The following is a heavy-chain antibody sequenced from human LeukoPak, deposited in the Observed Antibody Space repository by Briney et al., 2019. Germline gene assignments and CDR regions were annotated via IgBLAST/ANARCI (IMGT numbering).Heavy chain of an antibody. D-gene: IGHD3-22*01. J-gene: IGHJ6*02. Sequence: GGSLRLSCAASGFTFSSYGMHWVRQAPGKGLEWVAVIWYDGSNKYYADSVKGRFTISRDNSKNTLYLQMNSLRAEDTAVYYCARGGYDSSGYTYYYYYGMDVWGQGTTVTVSS. CDR1: GFTFSSYG. CDR3: ARGGYDSSGYTYYYYYGMDV. V-gene: IGHV3-33*08. CDR2: IWYDGSNK.